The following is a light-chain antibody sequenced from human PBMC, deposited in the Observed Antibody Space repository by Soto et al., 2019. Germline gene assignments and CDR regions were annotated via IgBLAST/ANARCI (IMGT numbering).Light chain of an antibody. CDR3: NSYTSSSTHV. J-gene: IGLJ1*01. Sequence: QSALTQPASVSGSPGQSITISCTGSSSDVGGHNHVSWYQQHPGKAPKLIIYEVGNRPSGVSNRFSGSKSGNTASLTISGFQAEDEADYYCNSYTSSSTHVFGTGTK. CDR2: EVG. CDR1: SSDVGGHNH. V-gene: IGLV2-14*01.